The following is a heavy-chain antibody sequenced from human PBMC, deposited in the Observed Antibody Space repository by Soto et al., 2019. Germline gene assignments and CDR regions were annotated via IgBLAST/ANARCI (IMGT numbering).Heavy chain of an antibody. D-gene: IGHD3-10*01. CDR3: ACLGESDEAAPAFDI. Sequence: GGSLRLSCAASGFTFSSYGMHWVRQAPGKGLEWVAVISYDGSNKYYADSVKGRFTISRDNSKNTLYLQMNSLRAEDTAVYYCACLGESDEAAPAFDIWGQGTMVTVSS. CDR1: GFTFSSYG. V-gene: IGHV3-30*03. CDR2: ISYDGSNK. J-gene: IGHJ3*02.